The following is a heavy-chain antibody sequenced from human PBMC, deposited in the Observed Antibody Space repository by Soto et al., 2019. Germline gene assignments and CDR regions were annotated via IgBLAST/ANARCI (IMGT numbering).Heavy chain of an antibody. V-gene: IGHV1-46*03. J-gene: IGHJ5*02. CDR1: GYSFTSHY. CDR3: ARGQSWHDLVWWFDP. Sequence: ASVKVSCKAIGYSFTSHYMHWVRQAPGQGLEWMGTIYPGGVNIGYAQKFKGRVTMTKDTSTSTVYMELNSLTSEDTAVYYCARGQSWHDLVWWFDPRGQGTLVTVSS. D-gene: IGHD1-1*01. CDR2: IYPGGVNI.